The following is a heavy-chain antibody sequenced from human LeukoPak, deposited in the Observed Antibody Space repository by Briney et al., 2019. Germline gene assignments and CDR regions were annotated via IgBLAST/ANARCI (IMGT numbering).Heavy chain of an antibody. CDR1: GYTFTGYY. CDR3: ARDYSGYRGYGMDV. Sequence: ASVKVSCKASGYTFTGYYMHWVRQAPGQGLEWMGWVNPNSGGTNYAQKFQGRVTITADESTSTAYMELSSLRSEDTAVYYCARDYSGYRGYGMDVWGQGTTVTVSS. D-gene: IGHD1-26*01. CDR2: VNPNSGGT. J-gene: IGHJ6*02. V-gene: IGHV1-2*02.